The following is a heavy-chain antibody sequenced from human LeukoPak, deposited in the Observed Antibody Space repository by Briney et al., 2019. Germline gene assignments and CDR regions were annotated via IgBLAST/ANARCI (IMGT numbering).Heavy chain of an antibody. CDR1: GFTFSAYW. Sequence: GGSLRLSCAASGFTFSAYWMNWYRQAPGKGLEWVGNINQDASEINYVDSVRGRYTISRDNAKNSLHLQMNSLRAEDTAVYYCATDRDNSDWQKRFDSWGQGTLVTVSS. CDR2: INQDASEI. V-gene: IGHV3-7*01. D-gene: IGHD2-21*02. J-gene: IGHJ4*02. CDR3: ATDRDNSDWQKRFDS.